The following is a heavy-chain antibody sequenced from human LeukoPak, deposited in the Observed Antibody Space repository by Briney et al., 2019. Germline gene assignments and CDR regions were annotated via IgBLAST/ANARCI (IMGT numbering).Heavy chain of an antibody. CDR2: IWYDGTTK. V-gene: IGHV3-33*06. D-gene: IGHD2-8*01. CDR1: GFTFSSYG. Sequence: GGSLRLSCAASGFTFSSYGMHWVRQAPGKGLEWVAVIWYDGTTKYYADSVKGRFTTSRDNSKDILYLQINSLRVEDTAVYYCVKDLINFDYWGQGTLVTVSS. J-gene: IGHJ4*02. CDR3: VKDLINFDY.